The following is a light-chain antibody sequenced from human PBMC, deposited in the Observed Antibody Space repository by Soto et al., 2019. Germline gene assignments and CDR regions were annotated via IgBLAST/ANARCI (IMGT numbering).Light chain of an antibody. CDR3: QQYNGYSPWT. Sequence: DIQMTQSPSTLSASVGDRVTMTCRASQSISTWLAWYQQKPGKAPKLLIYKASSLESGVPSRFSGSGSGTQSSLTISSLQPDDFATYYCQQYNGYSPWTFGQGTKLEIK. J-gene: IGKJ2*01. CDR1: QSISTW. CDR2: KAS. V-gene: IGKV1-5*03.